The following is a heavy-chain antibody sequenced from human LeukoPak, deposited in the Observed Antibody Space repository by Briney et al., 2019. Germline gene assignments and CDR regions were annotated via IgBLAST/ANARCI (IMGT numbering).Heavy chain of an antibody. D-gene: IGHD6-19*01. V-gene: IGHV4-59*08. CDR3: ARRSRSGWNYDY. CDR2: VHYSGST. J-gene: IGHJ4*02. CDR1: GGSISPYY. Sequence: SETLSLTCTVSGGSISPYYWSWSRQPPGKGLEWIGYVHYSGSTKYNPSLKSRVTISLDTSKNQFSLRLSSVTAADAAVYYCARRSRSGWNYDYWGQGTLVTVSP.